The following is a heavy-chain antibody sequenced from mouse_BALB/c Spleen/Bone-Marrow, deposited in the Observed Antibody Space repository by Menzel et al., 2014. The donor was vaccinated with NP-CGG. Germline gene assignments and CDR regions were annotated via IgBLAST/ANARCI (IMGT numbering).Heavy chain of an antibody. CDR1: GYTFTDYA. V-gene: IGHV1S137*01. CDR3: ARDLDY. CDR2: ISTYYGDA. J-gene: IGHJ2*01. Sequence: VQLQESGAELVRPGVSVKISCKGSGYTFTDYAMHWVKQSHAKSLEWIGVISTYYGDATYNQKFEGKATMTVDKSSSTAYMELARLTSEDSAIYYCARDLDYWGQGTTLTVSS.